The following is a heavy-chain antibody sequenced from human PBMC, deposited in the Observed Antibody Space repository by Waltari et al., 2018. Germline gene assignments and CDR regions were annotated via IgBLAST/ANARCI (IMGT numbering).Heavy chain of an antibody. CDR2: IYHSGST. CDR1: GYSISSGYY. CDR3: ARHYYDSSGYDY. D-gene: IGHD3-22*01. J-gene: IGHJ4*02. V-gene: IGHV4-38-2*01. Sequence: QVQLQESGPGLVKPSETLSLTCAVSGYSISSGYYWGWIRQPPGKGLEWIGSIYHSGSTDYNPSRKSRVTISVETSKNQFSLKLSSVTAADTAVYYWARHYYDSSGYDYWGQGTLVTVSS.